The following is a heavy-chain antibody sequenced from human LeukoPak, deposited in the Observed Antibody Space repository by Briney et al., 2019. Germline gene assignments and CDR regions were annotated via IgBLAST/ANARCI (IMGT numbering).Heavy chain of an antibody. V-gene: IGHV5-51*01. CDR3: ARYGLEGCTGGRYYRSFYYYGMDV. CDR2: IFPGDSDI. J-gene: IGHJ6*02. Sequence: GESLKISCKGSGYSFSDYWIGWVRQMPGKGLELLGIIFPGDSDIIYSPSFQGQVTISADRSISTAYLQWSSLKASDTARYYCARYGLEGCTGGRYYRSFYYYGMDVWGLGTTVTVSS. D-gene: IGHD2-8*02. CDR1: GYSFSDYW.